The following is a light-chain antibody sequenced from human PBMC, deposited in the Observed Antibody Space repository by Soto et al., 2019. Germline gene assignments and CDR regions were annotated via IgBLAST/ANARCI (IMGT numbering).Light chain of an antibody. J-gene: IGKJ5*01. CDR1: QSVSGW. Sequence: DITMTHSHSTLSASLGDRVTIXCPASQSVSGWLAWYQQKPGAATKLLIYDDSSLESGVPSRLSGSGSGTEFTLTISSMQPDDFATYYCQQYNSLPITFGQGTRLEIK. CDR2: DDS. CDR3: QQYNSLPIT. V-gene: IGKV1-5*01.